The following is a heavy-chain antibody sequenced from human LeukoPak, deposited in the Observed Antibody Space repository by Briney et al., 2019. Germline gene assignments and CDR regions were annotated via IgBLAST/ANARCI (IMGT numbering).Heavy chain of an antibody. CDR3: ARVDNRDWYYFDY. V-gene: IGHV1-2*02. D-gene: IGHD3/OR15-3a*01. J-gene: IGHJ4*02. Sequence: ASVKLSCQASGYNFADHYVHWVRQAPGQGLEWMGWINPKSGGTDYAQKFHGRVAMTSDTSIRTGYMELNNLTSYDTAVYYCARVDNRDWYYFDYWGQGSLVTVSS. CDR1: GYNFADHY. CDR2: INPKSGGT.